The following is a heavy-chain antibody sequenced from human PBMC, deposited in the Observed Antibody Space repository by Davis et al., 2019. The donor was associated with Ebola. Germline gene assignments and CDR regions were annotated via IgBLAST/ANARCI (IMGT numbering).Heavy chain of an antibody. Sequence: SVKVSCKASGGTFSSYAISWVRQAPGQGLEWMGGIIPIFGTANYAQKFQGRVTITADESTSTAYMELSSLRSEDTAVYYCAREGYSSGWYVHNWFDPWGQGTLVTVSS. D-gene: IGHD6-19*01. CDR3: AREGYSSGWYVHNWFDP. J-gene: IGHJ5*02. CDR1: GGTFSSYA. V-gene: IGHV1-69*13. CDR2: IIPIFGTA.